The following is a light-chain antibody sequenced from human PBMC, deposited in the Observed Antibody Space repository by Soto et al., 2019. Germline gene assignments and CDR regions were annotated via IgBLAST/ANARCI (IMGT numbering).Light chain of an antibody. CDR1: RYVSSN. CDR2: GAS. Sequence: EIVMTQSPATLSVSPGERATLSCRARRYVSSNLAWYQQRPGQAPRLLTYGASTRATGIPARFSGSGSGTEFTLTISSLQSEDLGVYYCQQYNNGWTFGQGTK. V-gene: IGKV3-15*01. CDR3: QQYNNGWT. J-gene: IGKJ1*01.